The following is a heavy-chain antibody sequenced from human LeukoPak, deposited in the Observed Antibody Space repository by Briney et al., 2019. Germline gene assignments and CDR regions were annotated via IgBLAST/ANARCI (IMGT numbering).Heavy chain of an antibody. D-gene: IGHD6-13*01. CDR3: ARHPGVAAAGTAESFDY. CDR1: GGSISGSSYY. Sequence: PQTLSLTCTVSGGSISGSSYYWAWLRQPPGKGLEWIVGGFYSGSAYYNPSLKSRVTISVDTSKNQFSLKLSSVTAADTAVYYCARHPGVAAAGTAESFDYWGQGTLVTVS. J-gene: IGHJ4*02. CDR2: GFYSGSA. V-gene: IGHV4-39*01.